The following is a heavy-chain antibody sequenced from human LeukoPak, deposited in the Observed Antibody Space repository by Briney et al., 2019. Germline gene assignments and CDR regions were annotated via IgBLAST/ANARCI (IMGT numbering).Heavy chain of an antibody. CDR2: ISYDGSYT. J-gene: IGHJ6*04. Sequence: AGGSLRLSCVDSGLSFNTYAMHWVRQAPGKGLEWVAAISYDGSYTYYRDSVRGRFTISRDNSKNTMYLQMNSLRAEDTAMYYCARALDVWGKGTTVTVSP. V-gene: IGHV3-30*04. CDR3: ARALDV. CDR1: GLSFNTYA.